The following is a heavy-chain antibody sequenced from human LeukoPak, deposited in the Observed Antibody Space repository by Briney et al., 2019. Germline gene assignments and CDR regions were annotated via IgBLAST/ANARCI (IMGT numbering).Heavy chain of an antibody. D-gene: IGHD2-15*01. CDR3: AKPLYGSGGSCFDY. CDR1: GFTFSSYG. Sequence: PGGSLRLSCAASGFTFSSYGMHWVRQAPGKGLEWVAVISYGGSNTYYADSVKGRFTISRDNSKNTLYLQMNSLRAEDTAVYYCAKPLYGSGGSCFDYWGQGTLVIVSS. CDR2: ISYGGSNT. J-gene: IGHJ4*02. V-gene: IGHV3-30*18.